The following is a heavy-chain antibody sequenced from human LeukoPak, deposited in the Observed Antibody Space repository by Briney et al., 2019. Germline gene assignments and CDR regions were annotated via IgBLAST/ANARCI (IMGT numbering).Heavy chain of an antibody. J-gene: IGHJ4*02. CDR2: ISGSGGST. V-gene: IGHV3-23*01. D-gene: IGHD3-22*01. Sequence: PGGSLRLSCAASGFTFSSYAMSWVRQAPGKGLEWVSAISGSGGSTYYADSVKGRFTISRDNSKNTLYLQMNSLRAEDTAVYYCARGSLVTMIAPGYWGQGTLVTVSS. CDR1: GFTFSSYA. CDR3: ARGSLVTMIAPGY.